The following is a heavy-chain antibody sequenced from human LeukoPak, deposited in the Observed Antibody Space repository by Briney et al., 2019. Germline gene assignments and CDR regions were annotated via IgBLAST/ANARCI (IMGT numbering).Heavy chain of an antibody. V-gene: IGHV3-23*01. CDR3: AKCRQYSSSLFDY. CDR2: ISGSGAST. D-gene: IGHD6-6*01. J-gene: IGHJ4*02. CDR1: GFTYSSYA. Sequence: GGSLRLSCAASGFTYSSYAMSWVRQAPGKGLEWVSGISGSGASTYYADSVKGRFTISRDNSKNTLFLQVNSLRAEDTAIYYCAKCRQYSSSLFDYWGQETLVTVSS.